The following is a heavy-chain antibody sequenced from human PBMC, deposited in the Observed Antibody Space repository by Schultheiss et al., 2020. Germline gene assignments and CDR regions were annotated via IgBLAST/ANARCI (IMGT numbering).Heavy chain of an antibody. CDR2: IYPGDSDT. J-gene: IGHJ5*02. CDR1: GYSFTSYW. CDR3: ARRDGNWFDP. Sequence: GSLRLSCQGSGYSFTSYWIGWVRQMPGKGLEWMGIIYPGDSDTRYSPSFQGQVTISADKSISTAYLQWSSLKASDTAMYYCARRDGNWFDPWGQGTLVTVSS. V-gene: IGHV5-51*01.